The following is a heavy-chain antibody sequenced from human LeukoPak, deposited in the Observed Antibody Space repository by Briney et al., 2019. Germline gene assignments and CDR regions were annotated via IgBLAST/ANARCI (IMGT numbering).Heavy chain of an antibody. Sequence: GGSLRLSCAASGFIFSSYAMCWVRQAPGKGLEWVSVISGSGSNTHYADSVKGRFTISRDNSKNTLYLQMNSLRAEDTAVYYCAKLGYYYWGQGTLVTVSS. CDR3: AKLGYYY. V-gene: IGHV3-23*01. CDR1: GFIFSSYA. J-gene: IGHJ4*02. CDR2: ISGSGSNT. D-gene: IGHD2-15*01.